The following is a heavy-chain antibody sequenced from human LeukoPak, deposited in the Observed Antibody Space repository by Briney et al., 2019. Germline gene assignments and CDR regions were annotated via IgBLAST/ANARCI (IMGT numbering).Heavy chain of an antibody. D-gene: IGHD3-10*01. CDR2: IIPIFGTA. CDR3: AREALWFGEPIGFDY. V-gene: IGHV1-69*13. CDR1: GGTFSSYA. Sequence: SVKVSCKASGGTFSSYAISWVRQAPGQGLEWMGGIIPIFGTANYAQKFQGRVTITADESTSTAYMELSSLRSDDTAVYYCAREALWFGEPIGFDYWGQGTLVTVSS. J-gene: IGHJ4*02.